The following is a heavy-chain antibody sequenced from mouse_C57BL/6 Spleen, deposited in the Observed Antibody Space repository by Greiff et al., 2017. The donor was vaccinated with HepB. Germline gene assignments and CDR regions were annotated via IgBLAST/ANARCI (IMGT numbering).Heavy chain of an antibody. V-gene: IGHV1-55*01. D-gene: IGHD2-2*01. CDR2: IYPGSGST. Sequence: QVQLQQPGAELVKPGASVKMSCKASGYTFTSYWITWVKQRPGQGLEWIGDIYPGSGSTNYNEKFKSKATLTVDTSSSTAYMQLSSLTSEDSAVSYCAKIYYGYDYYAMDYWGQGTSVTVSS. CDR1: GYTFTSYW. J-gene: IGHJ4*01. CDR3: AKIYYGYDYYAMDY.